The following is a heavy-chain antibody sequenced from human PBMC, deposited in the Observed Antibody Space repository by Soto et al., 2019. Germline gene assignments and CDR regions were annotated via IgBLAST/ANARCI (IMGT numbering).Heavy chain of an antibody. CDR2: ISWNSGSI. V-gene: IGHV3-9*01. CDR1: GFTFDDYA. D-gene: IGHD2-2*01. J-gene: IGHJ4*02. Sequence: PGGSLRLSCAASGFTFDDYAMHWVRQAPGKGLEWVSGISWNSGSIGYADSVKGRFTISRDNAKNSLYPQMNSLRAEDTAVYYCTKGARLCDFWGRGTLVTVSS. CDR3: TKGARLCDF.